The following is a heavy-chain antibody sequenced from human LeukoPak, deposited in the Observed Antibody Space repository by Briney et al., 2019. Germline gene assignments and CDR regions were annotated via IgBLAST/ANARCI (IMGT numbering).Heavy chain of an antibody. CDR3: ARYGGSGWVIDN. CDR1: GGSISTY. V-gene: IGHV4-59*08. Sequence: PSETLSLTCTVSGGSISTYWTWIRQPPGKGLEWIGYIYYTGATSHNPSLKSRVIISVDTSKKQFSLKLTSVTAADTAVYYCARYGGSGWVIDNWGQGTLATVSS. J-gene: IGHJ4*02. D-gene: IGHD6-19*01. CDR2: IYYTGAT.